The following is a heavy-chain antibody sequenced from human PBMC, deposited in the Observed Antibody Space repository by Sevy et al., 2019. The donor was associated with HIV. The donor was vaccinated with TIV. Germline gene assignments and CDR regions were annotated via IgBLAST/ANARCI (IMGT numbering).Heavy chain of an antibody. CDR3: AKRRVQSGLSGGGANYGWDV. D-gene: IGHD2-15*01. V-gene: IGHV3-23*01. CDR1: GFPFSNYA. Sequence: GGSLRLSCAASGFPFSNYAMSWIRQAPGKGLEWVSTLIGGGSRTYYAYSVTGRFTISRENSKNTPNLQMNSLRADDTAIYYCAKRRVQSGLSGGGANYGWDVCGHGTTVTVSS. CDR2: LIGGGSRT. J-gene: IGHJ6*02.